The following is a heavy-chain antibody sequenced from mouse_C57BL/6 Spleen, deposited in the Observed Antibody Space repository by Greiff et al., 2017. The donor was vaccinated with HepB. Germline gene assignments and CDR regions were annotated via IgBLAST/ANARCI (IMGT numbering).Heavy chain of an antibody. V-gene: IGHV1-76*01. CDR3: ARRGITTGGFDY. Sequence: QVQLQQSGAELVRPGASVKLSCKASGYTFTDYYINWVKQRPGQGLEWIARIYPGSGNTYYNEKFKGKATLTAEKSSSTAYMQLSSLTSEDSAVYFCARRGITTGGFDYWGQGTTLTVSS. CDR1: GYTFTDYY. D-gene: IGHD1-1*01. J-gene: IGHJ2*01. CDR2: IYPGSGNT.